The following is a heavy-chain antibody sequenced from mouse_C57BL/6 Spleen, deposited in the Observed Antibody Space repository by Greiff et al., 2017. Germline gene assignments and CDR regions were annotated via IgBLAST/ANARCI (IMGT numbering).Heavy chain of an antibody. D-gene: IGHD2-5*01. J-gene: IGHJ1*03. Sequence: VQLKESGPELVKPGASVKISCKASGYSFTDYNMNWVKQSNGKSLEWIGVINPNYGTTSYNQKFKGKATLTVDQSSSTAYMQLNSLTSEDSAVYYCAPSYYSNYVGYFDVWGTGTTVTVSS. V-gene: IGHV1-39*01. CDR3: APSYYSNYVGYFDV. CDR1: GYSFTDYN. CDR2: INPNYGTT.